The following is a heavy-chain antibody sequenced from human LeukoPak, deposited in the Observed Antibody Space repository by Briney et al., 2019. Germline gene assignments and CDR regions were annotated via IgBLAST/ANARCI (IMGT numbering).Heavy chain of an antibody. CDR2: INAGNGNT. Sequence: ASVKVSCKASGYTFTSYAMHWVRQAPGQRLEWMGWINAGNGNTKYSQEFQGRVTMTTDTSTSTAYMELRSLRSDDTAVYYCARKMGSSSGWHQVFDYWGQGTLVTVSS. CDR1: GYTFTSYA. V-gene: IGHV1-3*01. CDR3: ARKMGSSSGWHQVFDY. D-gene: IGHD6-19*01. J-gene: IGHJ4*02.